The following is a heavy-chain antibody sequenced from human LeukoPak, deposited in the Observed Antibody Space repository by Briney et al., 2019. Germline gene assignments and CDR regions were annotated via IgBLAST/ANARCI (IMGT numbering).Heavy chain of an antibody. CDR3: AKGGADYDFWSGYPA. CDR2: ISSSSSTI. J-gene: IGHJ5*02. D-gene: IGHD3-3*01. CDR1: GFTFSSYA. V-gene: IGHV3-48*01. Sequence: GGSLRLSCAASGFTFSSYAMNWVRQAPGKGLEWVSYISSSSSTIFYADSVKGRFTISRDNSKNTLYLQMNSLRAEDTAVYYCAKGGADYDFWSGYPAWGQGTLVTVSS.